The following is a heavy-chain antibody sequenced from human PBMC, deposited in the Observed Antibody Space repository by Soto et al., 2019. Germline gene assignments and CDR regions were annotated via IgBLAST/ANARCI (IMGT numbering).Heavy chain of an antibody. D-gene: IGHD2-2*01. Sequence: GGSLRLSCAASGFTFSNFAMSWVRQAPGKGLEWISSLTGSGGSTYYADSVKGRFTISRDNSKNTLYLQMNSLRAEDTAVYYCGDIVVVPAAISVHLGIWGQGTMVTVSS. V-gene: IGHV3-23*01. CDR3: GDIVVVPAAISVHLGI. J-gene: IGHJ3*02. CDR2: LTGSGGST. CDR1: GFTFSNFA.